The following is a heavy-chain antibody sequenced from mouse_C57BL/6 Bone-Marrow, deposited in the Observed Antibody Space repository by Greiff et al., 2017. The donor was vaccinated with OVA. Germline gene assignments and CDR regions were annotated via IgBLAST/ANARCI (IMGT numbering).Heavy chain of an antibody. CDR2: IYPGDGDT. D-gene: IGHD1-1*01. CDR1: GYAFSSYW. J-gene: IGHJ1*03. Sequence: QVQLQQSGAELVKPGASVKISCKASGYAFSSYWMNWVKQRPGKGLEWIGQIYPGDGDTNYNGKFKGKATLTADKSSSTAYMQLSSLTSEDSAVYFCASPYYYGSRRDWYFDVWGTGTTVTVSS. V-gene: IGHV1-80*01. CDR3: ASPYYYGSRRDWYFDV.